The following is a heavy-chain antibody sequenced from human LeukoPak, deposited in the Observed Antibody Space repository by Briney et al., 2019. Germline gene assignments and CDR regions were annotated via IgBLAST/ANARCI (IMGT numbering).Heavy chain of an antibody. CDR2: LYTNDNT. CDR1: GGSISSGRYY. D-gene: IGHD2-21*02. V-gene: IGHV4-61*02. J-gene: IGHJ6*03. Sequence: PSQTLSLTCTVSGGSISSGRYYWTWIRQPAGKGLEWIGRLYTNDNTNYNPSLESRVSISVDTSKSRFYLQLTSVTAADTAVYFCARGVVTDDYYMDVWGKGTTVIVSS. CDR3: ARGVVTDDYYMDV.